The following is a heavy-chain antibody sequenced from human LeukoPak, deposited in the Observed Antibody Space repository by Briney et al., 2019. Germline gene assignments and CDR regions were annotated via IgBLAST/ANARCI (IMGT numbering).Heavy chain of an antibody. CDR3: ARAMITFGGVIAPGAFDI. V-gene: IGHV1-18*01. J-gene: IGHJ3*02. CDR2: ISAYNGNT. CDR1: GGTFSSYA. Sequence: ASVKVSCKASGGTFSSYAISWVRQAPGQGLEWMGWISAYNGNTNYAQKLQGRVTMTTDTSTSTAYMELRSLRSDDTAVYYCARAMITFGGVIAPGAFDIWGQGTMVTVSS. D-gene: IGHD3-16*02.